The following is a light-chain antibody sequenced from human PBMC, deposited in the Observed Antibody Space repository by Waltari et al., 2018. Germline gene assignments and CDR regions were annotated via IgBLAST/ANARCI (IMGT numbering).Light chain of an antibody. CDR1: SLRTSY. J-gene: IGLJ2*01. V-gene: IGLV3-19*01. Sequence: SSELTQDPAVSVALGQTVTITCHGASLRTSYASWYQQKSGQAPILVLFGKNKRPSGIPDRFSGYNSETTTSLTITGAQAEDEADYYCSSRDSSASHVLFAGGTKLTVL. CDR3: SSRDSSASHVL. CDR2: GKN.